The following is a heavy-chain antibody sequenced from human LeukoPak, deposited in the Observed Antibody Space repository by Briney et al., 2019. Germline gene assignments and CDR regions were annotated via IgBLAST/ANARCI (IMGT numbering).Heavy chain of an antibody. J-gene: IGHJ4*02. CDR3: ARGRLDILTGDGSFDY. CDR2: IYYSGST. Sequence: PSETLSLTCTVSGGSISSGDYYWSWIRQPPGKGLEWIGYIYYSGSTYYNPSLKSRVIISVDTSKNQFSLKLSSVTAADTAVYYCARGRLDILTGDGSFDYWGQGTLVTVSS. CDR1: GGSISSGDYY. D-gene: IGHD3-9*01. V-gene: IGHV4-30-4*01.